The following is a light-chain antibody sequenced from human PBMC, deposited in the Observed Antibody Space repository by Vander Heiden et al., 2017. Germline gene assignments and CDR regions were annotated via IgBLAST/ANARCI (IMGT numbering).Light chain of an antibody. CDR2: DDI. CDR3: SSYRSTNTPV. Sequence: QSALTQPAPVSGPPGPSHTISCTGTSSDIATYNFVSWYQQHPGKAPKLIIYDDIKRPAGLSNRFSGSKSGNTASLTVAGLQPEDEADYYCSSYRSTNTPVFGTGTKVTVL. J-gene: IGLJ1*01. CDR1: SSDIATYNF. V-gene: IGLV2-14*03.